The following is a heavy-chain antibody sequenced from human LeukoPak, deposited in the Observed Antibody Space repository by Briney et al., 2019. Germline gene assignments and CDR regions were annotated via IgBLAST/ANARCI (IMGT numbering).Heavy chain of an antibody. Sequence: PSETLSLTCTVSGVSISSYYWSWIRQPPGKGLEWIGYGYYTGSTNYNPSLRSRVTVSIDTSKNQFSLKVTSATAADMAVYYCARHAPGGVFDNWGQGTLVTVSS. D-gene: IGHD2-8*01. CDR3: ARHAPGGVFDN. CDR2: GYYTGST. V-gene: IGHV4-59*08. J-gene: IGHJ4*02. CDR1: GVSISSYY.